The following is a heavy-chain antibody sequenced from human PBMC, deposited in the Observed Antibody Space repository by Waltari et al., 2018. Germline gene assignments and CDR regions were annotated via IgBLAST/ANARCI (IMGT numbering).Heavy chain of an antibody. Sequence: QLQLQESGPGLVKPSETLSLTCTVSGGSISSSSYYWGWIRQPPGKGLEWIGSIYYSGSTDYNPSLKSRVTISVDTSKNQFSLKLSSVTAADTAVYYCAREILTGSSSPTDAFDIWGQGTMVTVSS. V-gene: IGHV4-39*07. CDR3: AREILTGSSSPTDAFDI. CDR1: GGSISSSSYY. CDR2: IYYSGST. D-gene: IGHD6-6*01. J-gene: IGHJ3*02.